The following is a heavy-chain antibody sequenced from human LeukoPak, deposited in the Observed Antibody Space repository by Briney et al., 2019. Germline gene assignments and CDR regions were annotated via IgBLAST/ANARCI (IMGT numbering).Heavy chain of an antibody. CDR1: GFTFSKYW. V-gene: IGHV3-74*01. CDR2: INTDGTVT. D-gene: IGHD6-19*01. Sequence: GGFLRLSCAASGFTFSKYWMLWVRQAPGKALVSFSRINTDGTVTTYADSVKGRFTVSRDNADYTMFLQMNSVRDEDTAVYYCATKQWLAPPPDSWGQGTRSPSPQ. CDR3: ATKQWLAPPPDS. J-gene: IGHJ4*02.